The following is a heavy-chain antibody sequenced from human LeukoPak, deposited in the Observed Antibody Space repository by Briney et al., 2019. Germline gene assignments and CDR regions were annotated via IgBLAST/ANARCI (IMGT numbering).Heavy chain of an antibody. CDR1: GFTFSSHW. CDR3: ARSGYSYYYYMDV. V-gene: IGHV3-74*01. CDR2: INSDASST. Sequence: TGGSLRLSCAASGFTFSSHWVHWVRQAPGKGLVWVSCINSDASSTSYADSVKGRFTISRDNAKNSLYLQMNSLRAEDTASYYCARSGYSYYYYMDVWGKGTTVTVSS. J-gene: IGHJ6*03. D-gene: IGHD6-25*01.